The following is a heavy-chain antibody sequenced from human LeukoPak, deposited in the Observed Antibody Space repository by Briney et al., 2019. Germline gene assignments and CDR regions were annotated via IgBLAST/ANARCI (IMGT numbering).Heavy chain of an antibody. CDR1: GFIFSNYG. CDR2: IWSDGSNK. D-gene: IGHD3-10*01. V-gene: IGHV3-33*01. J-gene: IGHJ4*02. Sequence: PGGSLRLSCAASGFIFSNYGMHWVRQAPGKGLEWVAVIWSDGSNKYYADSVKGRFTISRDNSKNTLYLQVNSLRDDDTAVYHCARASGPFDYWGQGTLVTVSS. CDR3: ARASGPFDY.